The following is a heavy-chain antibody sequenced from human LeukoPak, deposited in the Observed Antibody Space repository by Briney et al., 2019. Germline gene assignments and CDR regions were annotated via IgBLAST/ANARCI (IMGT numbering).Heavy chain of an antibody. V-gene: IGHV3-13*03. CDR1: GFTFSSYD. Sequence: GGSLRLSCAACGFTFSSYDMHWVRQATGKGLEWVSAIGTAGDTYYPGSVKGQFTISRENAKNSLYLQMNSLRAGDTAVYYCARVEATRNCTNGVCYVGDYNWFDPWGQGTLVTVSS. J-gene: IGHJ5*02. CDR3: ARVEATRNCTNGVCYVGDYNWFDP. CDR2: IGTAGDT. D-gene: IGHD2-8*01.